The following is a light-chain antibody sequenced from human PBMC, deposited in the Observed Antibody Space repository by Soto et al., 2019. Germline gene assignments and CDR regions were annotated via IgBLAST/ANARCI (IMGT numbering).Light chain of an antibody. V-gene: IGKV1-39*01. CDR2: AAS. CDR3: QQTYSTPPVT. CDR1: QTIRTY. J-gene: IGKJ5*01. Sequence: DIQITQSPSSLSSSVGDRVTITCLSSQTIRTYLNWYQHKRGKAPNLLIYAASILQSGVPSRFSGSGSGTDFTLTISNLQPEDFATYYCQQTYSTPPVTFGQGTRLEIK.